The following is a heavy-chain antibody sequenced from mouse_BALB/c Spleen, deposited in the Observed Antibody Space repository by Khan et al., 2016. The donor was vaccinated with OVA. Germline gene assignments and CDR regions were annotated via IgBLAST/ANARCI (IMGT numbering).Heavy chain of an antibody. CDR2: IDPETGGT. CDR1: GYTLTDYE. Sequence: QVQLKESGAELVRPGASVTLSCKASGYTLTDYELHWVKQTPVHGLEWIGAIDPETGGTAYNQKFKGKATLTADKSSSTAYMEVRSLTSEDSAVYYCTRGGVTTVAHFDYWGQGTTLTVSS. D-gene: IGHD1-1*01. J-gene: IGHJ2*01. V-gene: IGHV1-15*01. CDR3: TRGGVTTVAHFDY.